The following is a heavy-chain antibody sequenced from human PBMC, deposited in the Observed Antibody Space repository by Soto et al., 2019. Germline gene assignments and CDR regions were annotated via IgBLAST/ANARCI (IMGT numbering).Heavy chain of an antibody. V-gene: IGHV1-18*01. CDR1: GYTFTSYG. D-gene: IGHD3-3*01. CDR2: ISAYNGNT. J-gene: IGHJ6*03. CDR3: ARDRVPGYDFWSGYHYYYYMDV. Sequence: QVQLVQSGAEVKKPGASVKVSCKASGYTFTSYGISWVRQAPGQGLEWMGWISAYNGNTNYAQKLQGRVTMTTDTSTSTAYMELRSLRSDDTAVYYCARDRVPGYDFWSGYHYYYYMDVWGKGTTVTVSS.